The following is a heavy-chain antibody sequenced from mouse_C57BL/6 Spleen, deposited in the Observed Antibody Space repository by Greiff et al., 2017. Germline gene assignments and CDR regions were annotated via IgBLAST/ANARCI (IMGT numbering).Heavy chain of an antibody. CDR1: GFNIKDYY. V-gene: IGHV14-1*01. J-gene: IGHJ3*01. Sequence: EVQLQQSGAELVRPGASVKLSCTASGFNIKDYYMHWVKQRPEQGLEWIGRIDPEDGDTEYAPKFQGKATMTADTSSNTAYLQLSSLTSEDTAVYYCTTKGEGLRLIAYWGQGTLVTVSA. CDR2: IDPEDGDT. D-gene: IGHD2-4*01. CDR3: TTKGEGLRLIAY.